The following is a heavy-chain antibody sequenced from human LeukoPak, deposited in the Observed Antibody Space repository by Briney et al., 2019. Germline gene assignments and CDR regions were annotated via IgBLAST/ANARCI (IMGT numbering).Heavy chain of an antibody. J-gene: IGHJ1*01. CDR1: GGSFSGYY. V-gene: IGHV4-34*01. CDR3: ARGLPPEYFQH. CDR2: INHSGST. Sequence: SETLSLTCAVYGGSFSGYYWSWIRQPPGKGLEWIGEINHSGSTNYNPSLKSRVTISVDSSKNQFSLKLSSVTAADTAVYYRARGLPPEYFQHWGQGTLVTVSS.